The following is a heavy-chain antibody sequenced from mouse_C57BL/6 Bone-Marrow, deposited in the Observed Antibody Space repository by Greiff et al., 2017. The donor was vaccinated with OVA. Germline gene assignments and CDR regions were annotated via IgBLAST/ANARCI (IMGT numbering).Heavy chain of an antibody. V-gene: IGHV1-26*01. CDR2: INPNNGGT. CDR3: ARKGGSRYYAMDY. CDR1: GYTFTDYY. J-gene: IGHJ4*01. Sequence: VHVKQSGPELVKPGASVKISCKASGYTFTDYYMNWVKQSHGKSLEWIGDINPNNGGTSYNQKFKGKATLTVDKSSSTAYMELRSLTSEDSAVYYCARKGGSRYYAMDYWGQGTSVTVSS.